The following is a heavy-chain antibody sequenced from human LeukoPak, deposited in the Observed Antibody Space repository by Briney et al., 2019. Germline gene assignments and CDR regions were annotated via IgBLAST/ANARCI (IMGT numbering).Heavy chain of an antibody. CDR2: IIPIFGIA. D-gene: IGHD2-2*01. CDR3: ARDSCGGSSTSCYGEGFDF. CDR1: GGISSYA. Sequence: SVKVSCKASGGISSYAVSWVRQAPGQGLEWMGRIIPIFGIANYEQKFQGRVTITADKSTSTAYMELSSLRSEDTAVYYCARDSCGGSSTSCYGEGFDFWGQGTLVTVSS. V-gene: IGHV1-69*04. J-gene: IGHJ4*02.